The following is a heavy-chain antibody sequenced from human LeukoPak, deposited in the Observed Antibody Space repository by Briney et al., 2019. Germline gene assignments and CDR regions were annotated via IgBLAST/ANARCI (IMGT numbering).Heavy chain of an antibody. CDR2: ISSSGSTI. Sequence: GGSLRLSCAASGFTFSSYSMNWVRQAPGKGLEWVSYISSSGSTIYYADSVKGRFTISRDNAKNSLYLQMNSLRAEDTAVYYCAELGITMIGGVWGKGNTVSISS. J-gene: IGHJ6*04. D-gene: IGHD3-10*02. CDR1: GFTFSSYS. V-gene: IGHV3-48*04. CDR3: AELGITMIGGV.